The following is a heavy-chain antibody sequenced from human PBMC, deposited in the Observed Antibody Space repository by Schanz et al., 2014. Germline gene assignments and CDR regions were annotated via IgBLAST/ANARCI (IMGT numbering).Heavy chain of an antibody. V-gene: IGHV3-30*02. J-gene: IGHJ4*02. CDR1: GFTFSSYG. CDR2: IRYDGSNN. CDR3: VRDTDYHFDY. D-gene: IGHD4-17*01. Sequence: VQLVESGGGLVQPGGSLRLSCAASGFTFSSYGMHWVRQAPGKGLEWVAFIRYDGSNNYYADSVKGRFTISRDNSKNTLYLQMNSLRAEDTAVYYCVRDTDYHFDYWGQGTLVTVSS.